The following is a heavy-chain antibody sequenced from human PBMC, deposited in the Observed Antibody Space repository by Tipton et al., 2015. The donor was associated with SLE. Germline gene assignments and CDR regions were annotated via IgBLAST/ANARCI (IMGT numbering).Heavy chain of an antibody. CDR1: GFRFSSYE. Sequence: SLRLSCAASGFRFSSYEMNWVRQAPGKGLEWVSYIRGSGTNKYYADSVKGRFTISRDNAKNSLYLQMNSLRAEDTALYYCTIEYSSSDAFDFWGQGTLVTVSS. CDR3: TIEYSSSDAFDF. CDR2: IRGSGTNK. D-gene: IGHD6-6*01. V-gene: IGHV3-48*03. J-gene: IGHJ4*02.